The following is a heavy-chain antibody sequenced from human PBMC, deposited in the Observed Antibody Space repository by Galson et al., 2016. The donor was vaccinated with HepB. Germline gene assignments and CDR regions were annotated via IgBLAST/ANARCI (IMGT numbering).Heavy chain of an antibody. D-gene: IGHD3-22*01. V-gene: IGHV4-34*01. CDR3: ARGDSAGYLGP. CDR2: VNHDGGT. Sequence: ETLSLTCEVNGASFSGYFWSWIRQAPGKGLEWIAEVNHDGGTNYNPSLQARVSISVDTSKTQSYLKVNSVTAADTAVYYCARGDSAGYLGPWGRGTLVTVSS. J-gene: IGHJ4*02. CDR1: GASFSGYF.